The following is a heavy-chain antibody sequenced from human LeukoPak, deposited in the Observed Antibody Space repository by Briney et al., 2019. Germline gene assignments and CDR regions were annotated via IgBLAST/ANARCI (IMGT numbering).Heavy chain of an antibody. V-gene: IGHV4-39*01. CDR2: IYHRGGT. Sequence: SETLSLTCTVSGGSISSDSYFWDWIRQPPGKGLEWIGSIYHRGGTYYMPSLKSRVTISVDTSRSQFSLKLTSVTAADMAVHYCTRSARRGAAAGINWFEYWGQGTLVTVSS. CDR1: GGSISSDSYF. J-gene: IGHJ5*01. CDR3: TRSARRGAAAGINWFEY. D-gene: IGHD6-13*01.